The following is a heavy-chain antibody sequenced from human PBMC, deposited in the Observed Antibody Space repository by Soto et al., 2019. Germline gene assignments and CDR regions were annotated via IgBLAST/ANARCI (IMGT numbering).Heavy chain of an antibody. J-gene: IGHJ4*02. Sequence: QVQLVQSGAEVKKPGSSVKVSCKASGGTFSSYAISWVRQAPGQGLEWMGGIIPIFGTANYAQKCQGRVTITADESTSTADMELISLRSEDTAVYYCAGYYYGLGSYYNVDYWLKGTLVTVSS. V-gene: IGHV1-69*01. CDR1: GGTFSSYA. CDR2: IIPIFGTA. D-gene: IGHD3-10*01. CDR3: AGYYYGLGSYYNVDY.